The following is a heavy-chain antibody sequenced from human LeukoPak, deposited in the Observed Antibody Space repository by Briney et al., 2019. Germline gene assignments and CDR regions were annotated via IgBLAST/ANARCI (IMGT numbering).Heavy chain of an antibody. CDR2: ISPNNGDT. V-gene: IGHV1-18*01. J-gene: IGHJ4*02. CDR3: ARDRYYFGSGSARNFDY. CDR1: GYTFPTYG. Sequence: EAPVKVSCKALGYTFPTYGISWVRQAPGQGFEWMGWISPNNGDTNYAQKVQGRVTMTTDTSTSTAYMELRSLRSDDTAVYYCARDRYYFGSGSARNFDYWGQGTLVTVSS. D-gene: IGHD3-10*01.